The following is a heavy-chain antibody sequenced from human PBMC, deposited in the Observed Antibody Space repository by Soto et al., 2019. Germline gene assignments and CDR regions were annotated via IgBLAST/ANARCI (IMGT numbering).Heavy chain of an antibody. V-gene: IGHV3-21*01. CDR3: VVFGDSLSNSSDFYYFDY. CDR1: GFTFSSYS. Sequence: EVQLVESGGGLVKPGGSLRLSCAASGFTFSSYSMNWVLQAPGKGLEWVSSISSSSSYIYYAYSVKGRFTISRDNAKNSLYLQMNSLRAEDTAVYYCVVFGDSLSNSSDFYYFDYWGQGTLVTVSS. J-gene: IGHJ4*02. D-gene: IGHD6-6*01. CDR2: ISSSSSYI.